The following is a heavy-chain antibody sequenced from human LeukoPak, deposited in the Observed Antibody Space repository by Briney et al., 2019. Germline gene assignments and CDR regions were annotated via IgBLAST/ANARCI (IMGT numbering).Heavy chain of an antibody. V-gene: IGHV4-34*01. CDR2: INHSGST. Sequence: SETLSLTCAVYGGSFSGYYWSWIRQPPVKGLEWIGEINHSGSTNYNPSLKSRVTISVDTSKNQFSLKLSSVTAADTAVYYRARKYGDFDYWGQGTLVTVPS. D-gene: IGHD4-17*01. CDR3: ARKYGDFDY. J-gene: IGHJ4*02. CDR1: GGSFSGYY.